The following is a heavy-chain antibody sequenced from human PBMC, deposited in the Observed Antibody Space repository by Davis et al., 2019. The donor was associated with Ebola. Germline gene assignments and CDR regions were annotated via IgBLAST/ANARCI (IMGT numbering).Heavy chain of an antibody. CDR2: INPNSGGT. CDR3: ARDTGYYDSSGLPTLDAFDI. Sequence: ASVKVSCKASGYTFTSYYMHWVRQAPGQGLEWMGWINPNSGGTNYAQKFQGRVTITADESTSTAYMELSSLRSEDTAVYYCARDTGYYDSSGLPTLDAFDIWGQGTMVTVSS. CDR1: GYTFTSYY. D-gene: IGHD3-22*01. V-gene: IGHV1-2*02. J-gene: IGHJ3*02.